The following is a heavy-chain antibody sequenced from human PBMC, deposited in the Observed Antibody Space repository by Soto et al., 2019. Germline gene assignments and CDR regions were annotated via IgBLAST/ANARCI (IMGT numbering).Heavy chain of an antibody. Sequence: PGESLKISCAASGFTFSSYGMHWVRQAPGKGLEWVAVIWYDGSNKYYADSVKGRFTISRDNSKNTLYLQMNSLRAEDTAVYYCAREGPRYCSGGSCEFDYWGQGTLVTVSS. J-gene: IGHJ4*02. CDR2: IWYDGSNK. D-gene: IGHD2-15*01. CDR3: AREGPRYCSGGSCEFDY. V-gene: IGHV3-33*01. CDR1: GFTFSSYG.